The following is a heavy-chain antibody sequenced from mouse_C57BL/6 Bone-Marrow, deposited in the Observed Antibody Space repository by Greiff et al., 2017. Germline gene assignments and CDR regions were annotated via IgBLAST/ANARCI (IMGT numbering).Heavy chain of an antibody. D-gene: IGHD1-1*01. J-gene: IGHJ2*01. CDR1: GYTFTSYW. Sequence: QVQLQQPGAELVKPGASVKLSCKASGYTFTSYWMHWVKQRPGRGLEWIGRIGPNSGGTKYNEKFKSKATLTVDKPSSTAYMQLSSLTSEDSAVYYCARDYYYGSIGGYWGQGTTLTVSS. CDR2: IGPNSGGT. V-gene: IGHV1-72*01. CDR3: ARDYYYGSIGGY.